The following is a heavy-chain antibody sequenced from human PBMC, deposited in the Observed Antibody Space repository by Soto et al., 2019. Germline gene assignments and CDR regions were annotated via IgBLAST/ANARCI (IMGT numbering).Heavy chain of an antibody. Sequence: SETLSLTCTVSGGSVDSGTDYWSWIRQPPGKGLEWIGYTSNSGSAKYNPSLKSRVTITTDTSTNHFSLKLTSVTAADTAVYYCARVNWLQEFDILNGYYIFDKWGRGTLVTVSS. CDR1: GGSVDSGTDY. J-gene: IGHJ4*02. D-gene: IGHD3-9*01. V-gene: IGHV4-61*03. CDR3: ARVNWLQEFDILNGYYIFDK. CDR2: TSNSGSA.